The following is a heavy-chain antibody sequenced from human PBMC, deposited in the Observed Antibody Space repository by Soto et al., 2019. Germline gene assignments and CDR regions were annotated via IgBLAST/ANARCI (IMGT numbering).Heavy chain of an antibody. CDR3: ARDGGDWGY. D-gene: IGHD2-21*02. J-gene: IGHJ4*02. CDR1: GASISTGGYY. CDR2: ISYSGST. V-gene: IGHV4-31*03. Sequence: VQLQESGPGLVKPSQTLSLTCTVSGASISTGGYYWSWIRQHPGKGLEWIGYISYSGSTHYNPSLESRVTVSVDTSKNQFSLRMTSVTAADTAVYYCARDGGDWGYWSQATLVTVSS.